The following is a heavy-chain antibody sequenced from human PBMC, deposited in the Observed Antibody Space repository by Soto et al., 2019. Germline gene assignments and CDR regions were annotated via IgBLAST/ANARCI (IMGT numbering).Heavy chain of an antibody. CDR1: GGSFSGYY. D-gene: IGHD3-10*01. CDR3: ARVKSYYYGSGSYPIDY. V-gene: IGHV4-34*01. J-gene: IGHJ4*02. CDR2: INHSGST. Sequence: SETLSLTCAVYGGSFSGYYWSWIRQPPGKGLEWIGEINHSGSTNYNPSLKSRVTISVDTSKNQFSLKLSSVTAADTAVYYCARVKSYYYGSGSYPIDYWGQGTLVTVSS.